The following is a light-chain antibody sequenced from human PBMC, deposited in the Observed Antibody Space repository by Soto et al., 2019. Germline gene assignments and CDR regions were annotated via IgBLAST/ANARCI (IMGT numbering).Light chain of an antibody. J-gene: IGLJ2*01. CDR1: SSNIGAGYD. CDR2: GNT. Sequence: QAVVTQPPSVSGAPGQRVTISCTGSSSNIGAGYDVHWYQQLPGRAPKLLIYGNTNRPSGVPDRFSGSKSGTSASLAITGLQAEDEDDYYCLSFDSSLSVVFGGVTKVTVL. V-gene: IGLV1-40*01. CDR3: LSFDSSLSVV.